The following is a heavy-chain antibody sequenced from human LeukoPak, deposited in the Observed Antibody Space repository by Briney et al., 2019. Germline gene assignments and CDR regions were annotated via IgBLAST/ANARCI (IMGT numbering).Heavy chain of an antibody. Sequence: SGPALVKPTQTLTLTCTFSGFSLSTNGMCVSWIRQPPGKALEWLARIDWDDDSYYSTSLKTRLTISKDTSKNQVVLIMTNMAPVDTATYYCTRIHTNDKGDAFDIWGQGTMVTVSS. D-gene: IGHD3-22*01. CDR3: TRIHTNDKGDAFDI. CDR1: GFSLSTNGMC. V-gene: IGHV2-70*11. CDR2: IDWDDDS. J-gene: IGHJ3*02.